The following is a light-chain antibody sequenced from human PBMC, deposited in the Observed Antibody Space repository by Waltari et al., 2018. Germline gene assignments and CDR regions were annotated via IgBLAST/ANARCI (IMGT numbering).Light chain of an antibody. CDR3: LQYNSYPWT. J-gene: IGKJ1*01. CDR1: QGIRNG. V-gene: IGKV1-17*01. CDR2: AAS. Sequence: DIQMTQSPSSLSASVGDRVTITCRASQGIRNGLSWYQQQPGKAPKRLIYAASSLQSGVPSRFSGSGSWTEFTLTISSLQPEDSASYYCLQYNSYPWTFGQGTKVEIK.